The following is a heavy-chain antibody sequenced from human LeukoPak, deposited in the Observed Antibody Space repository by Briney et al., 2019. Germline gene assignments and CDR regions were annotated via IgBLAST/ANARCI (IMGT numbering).Heavy chain of an antibody. Sequence: ASVKVSCKASGYTFTSYYVHWVRQAPGQGLEWMGILNPNGGSTNYAQKFQGRVTMTRDTSTSTVYMELSSLRSEDTAVYYCARDDITAAAGYWGQGTLVTVSS. CDR3: ARDDITAAAGY. CDR1: GYTFTSYY. V-gene: IGHV1-46*01. D-gene: IGHD6-25*01. J-gene: IGHJ4*02. CDR2: LNPNGGST.